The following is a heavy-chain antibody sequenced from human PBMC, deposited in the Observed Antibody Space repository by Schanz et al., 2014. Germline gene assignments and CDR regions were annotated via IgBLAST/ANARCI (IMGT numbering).Heavy chain of an antibody. D-gene: IGHD6-19*01. CDR3: VKTDAGWRFDY. V-gene: IGHV3-30*18. J-gene: IGHJ4*02. CDR2: ISYDGSGE. CDR1: GFNFSDNT. Sequence: QVQLVESGGGVVQPGRYLRLSCAASGFNFSDNTIHWVRQTPGKGLEWVAVISYDGSGEHYGDSVKGRFTISRDNSRNTVYLQMNNVGVDDTATYYCVKTDAGWRFDYWGQGTLVIVSS.